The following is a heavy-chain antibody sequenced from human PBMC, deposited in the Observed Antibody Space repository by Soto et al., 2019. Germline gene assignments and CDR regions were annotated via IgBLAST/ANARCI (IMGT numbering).Heavy chain of an antibody. CDR2: ISRGVTTI. CDR3: ARGASGDYGYYFDY. CDR1: GFTFSSYE. D-gene: IGHD4-17*01. Sequence: GGSLRLSCAASGFTFSSYEMHWVRQAPGKGLEWISYISRGVTTIYYADSVKGRFTISRDSAKNSLYLQMNSLRAEDTAVYYCARGASGDYGYYFDYWGQGTLVTVSS. V-gene: IGHV3-48*03. J-gene: IGHJ4*02.